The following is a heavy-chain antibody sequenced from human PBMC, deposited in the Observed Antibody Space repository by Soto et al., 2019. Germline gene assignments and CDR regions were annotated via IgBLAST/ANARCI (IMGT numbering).Heavy chain of an antibody. V-gene: IGHV5-51*01. CDR1: GYRFTSYW. D-gene: IGHD4-4*01. J-gene: IGHJ6*02. CDR3: ARPYINSSPHYDGMDV. CDR2: IYPGDSDT. Sequence: EVQLVQSGAEVKKPGESLKISCKGSGYRFTSYWIGWVRQMPGKGLEWVVIIYPGDSDTRYSPSLQGQVTISADKSLTTAYLQWSSLRSSDTAMYYCARPYINSSPHYDGMDVCGQWTTVTGSS.